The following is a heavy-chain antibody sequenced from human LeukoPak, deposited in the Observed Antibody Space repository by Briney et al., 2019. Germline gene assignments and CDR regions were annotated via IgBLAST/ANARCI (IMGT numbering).Heavy chain of an antibody. CDR3: ARSLSTAGIDY. CDR2: VFHSGST. Sequence: PSETLSLTCAVSGYSLSSGRYWGWIRQPPGKGLEWIGSVFHSGSTYYNPSLKSRVTISVDTSKNHFSLNLRSVTAADTAVYYCARSLSTAGIDYWGQGTLVTVSS. CDR1: GYSLSSGRY. D-gene: IGHD2-2*01. V-gene: IGHV4-38-2*01. J-gene: IGHJ4*02.